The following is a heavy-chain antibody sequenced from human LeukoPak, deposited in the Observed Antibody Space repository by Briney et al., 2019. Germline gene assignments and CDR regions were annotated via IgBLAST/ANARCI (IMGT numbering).Heavy chain of an antibody. V-gene: IGHV3-7*01. CDR3: ARGLRDRYGTDV. CDR1: AFTFSSYW. J-gene: IGHJ6*02. Sequence: PGGSLRLSCAGSAFTFSSYWMSWVRQAPGKGPEWVANIKDDGSEKYYLDSVKGRFTVSRDNAKNSLYLQMHSLRVEDTAMYYCARGLRDRYGTDVWGQGTTVTVSS. CDR2: IKDDGSEK.